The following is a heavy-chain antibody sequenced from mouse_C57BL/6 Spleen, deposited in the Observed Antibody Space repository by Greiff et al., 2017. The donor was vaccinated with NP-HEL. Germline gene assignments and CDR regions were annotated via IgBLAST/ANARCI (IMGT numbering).Heavy chain of an antibody. CDR2: INPNNGGT. D-gene: IGHD6-1*01. V-gene: IGHV1-26*01. CDR3: ARRRRRAASFDY. CDR1: GYTFTDYY. Sequence: EVQLQQSGPELVKPGASVKISCKASGYTFTDYYMNWVKQSHGKSLEWIGDINPNNGGTSYNQKFKGKATLTVDKSSSTAYMELRSLTSEDSAVYYWARRRRRAASFDYWGQGTTLTVSS. J-gene: IGHJ2*01.